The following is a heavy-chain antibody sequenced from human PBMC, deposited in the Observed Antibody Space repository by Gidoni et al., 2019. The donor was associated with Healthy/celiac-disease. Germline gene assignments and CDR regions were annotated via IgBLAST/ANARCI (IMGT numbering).Heavy chain of an antibody. D-gene: IGHD1-26*01. CDR3: ARDMTSWELGNWFDP. CDR1: GFTFSSSG. CDR2: IWYDGSNK. J-gene: IGHJ5*02. V-gene: IGHV3-33*01. Sequence: QVQLVESGGGVVQPGRSLRLSCAASGFTFSSSGMHWVRQAPGKGLEWVAVIWYDGSNKYYADSVKGRFTISRDNSKNTLYLQMNSLRAEDTAVYYCARDMTSWELGNWFDPWGQGTLVTVSS.